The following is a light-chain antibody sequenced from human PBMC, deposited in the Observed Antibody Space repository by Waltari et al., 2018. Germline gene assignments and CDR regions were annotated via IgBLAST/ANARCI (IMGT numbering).Light chain of an antibody. CDR1: QIVSNNY. J-gene: IGKJ2*01. Sequence: NVLTQSPGTLSLSPGERATLSCRASQIVSNNYLAWYQQQPGQAPRLLIYGVSSRATGIPDRFSGSGSGTDFTLTISSLQSDDFALYFCQHYQGWPPSYTFGQGTKLEIK. V-gene: IGKV3-20*01. CDR3: QHYQGWPPSYT. CDR2: GVS.